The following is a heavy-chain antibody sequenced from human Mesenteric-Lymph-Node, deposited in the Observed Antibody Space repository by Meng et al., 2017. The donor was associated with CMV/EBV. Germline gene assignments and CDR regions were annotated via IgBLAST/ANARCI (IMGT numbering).Heavy chain of an antibody. CDR1: GYTFSNYF. Sequence: ASVKVSCKASGYTFSNYFTHWVRQAPGQGLEWMGWINPASGATDYAQKFQGRVTMTRDSSIKTVYMELSRLRSDDTAVYYCARAGYCSSTSCYNGMDVWGQGTTVTVSS. V-gene: IGHV1-2*02. J-gene: IGHJ6*02. CDR2: INPASGAT. D-gene: IGHD2-2*01. CDR3: ARAGYCSSTSCYNGMDV.